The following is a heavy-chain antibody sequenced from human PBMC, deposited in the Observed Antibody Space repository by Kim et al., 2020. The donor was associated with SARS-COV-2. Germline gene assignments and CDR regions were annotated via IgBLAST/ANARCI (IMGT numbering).Heavy chain of an antibody. D-gene: IGHD3-10*01. CDR1: GGSFSGYY. J-gene: IGHJ4*02. CDR3: ARRLSNTTGWGSHYCDL. Sequence: SETLSLTCAVYGGSFSGYYWSWIRQPPGKGLEWIGEINHSGRTNYNPSLKSRVTISVETSKNQLSLKLTSVTAAATAVYYCARRLSNTTGWGSHYCDLWGQGTLVTVSS. CDR2: INHSGRT. V-gene: IGHV4-34*01.